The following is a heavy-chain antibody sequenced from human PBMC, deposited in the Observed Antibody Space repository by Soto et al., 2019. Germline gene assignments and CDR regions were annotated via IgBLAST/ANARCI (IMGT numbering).Heavy chain of an antibody. CDR1: GFSLSTSGVG. V-gene: IGHV2-5*02. CDR2: IYWDDDK. Sequence: QIPLKESGPTLVKPTQTLTLTCTFSGFSLSTSGVGVGWIRQPPGKALEWLALIYWDDDKRYSPSLKSRLTITKDTSKNQVVLTMTNMDPVDTATYYCAHSIVLVTAAMSFRCWDFDLWGRGTLVTVSS. CDR3: AHSIVLVTAAMSFRCWDFDL. D-gene: IGHD2-2*01. J-gene: IGHJ2*01.